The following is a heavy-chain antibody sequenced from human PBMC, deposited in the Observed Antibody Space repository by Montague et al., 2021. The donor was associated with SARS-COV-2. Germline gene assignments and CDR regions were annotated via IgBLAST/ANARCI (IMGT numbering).Heavy chain of an antibody. J-gene: IGHJ2*01. D-gene: IGHD5/OR15-5a*01. CDR2: IYHSGNT. Sequence: SETLSLTCSVSGDSMSSGSYFWTWIRQPAGKGLEWIGYIYHSGNTKYNPSLKSRVSISVDTSKNQFSLRLSSVTAADTAVYYCAREYRIVLWQTNWYFGLWGRGTLVTVSS. CDR3: AREYRIVLWQTNWYFGL. CDR1: GDSMSSGSYF. V-gene: IGHV4-61*10.